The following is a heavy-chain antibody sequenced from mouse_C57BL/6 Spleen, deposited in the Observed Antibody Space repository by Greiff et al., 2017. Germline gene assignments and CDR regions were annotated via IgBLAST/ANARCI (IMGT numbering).Heavy chain of an antibody. CDR1: GYTFSDYG. CDR2: ISTGSSTT. J-gene: IGHJ4*01. D-gene: IGHD2-1*01. CDR3: ATNCVNSGAMDY. Sequence: EVMLVESGGGLVKPGASLKLSCAASGYTFSDYGMHWVRQAPEKGLEWVAYISTGSSTTYYADTVKGRSTITRDKANNTLFLQMTSLTSEDSAVYYCATNCVNSGAMDYWGQGTSVTVSS. V-gene: IGHV5-17*01.